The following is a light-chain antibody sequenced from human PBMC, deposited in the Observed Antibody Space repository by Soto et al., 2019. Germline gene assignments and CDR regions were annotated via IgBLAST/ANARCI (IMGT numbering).Light chain of an antibody. CDR1: SSDVGGYDY. CDR2: DVT. CDR3: SSYTSSSTRL. J-gene: IGLJ2*01. V-gene: IGLV2-14*01. Sequence: QSALTKPASVSGSPGQSITISCSGTSSDVGGYDYVSWYQQHPGKAPKLMIYDVTNRPSGVSNRFSGSKSGNTASLTISGLQAEDEADYYCSSYTSSSTRLFGGGTKVTVL.